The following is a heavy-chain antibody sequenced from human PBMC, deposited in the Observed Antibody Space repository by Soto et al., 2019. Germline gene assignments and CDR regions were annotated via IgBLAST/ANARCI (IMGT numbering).Heavy chain of an antibody. Sequence: QVQLVQSRDEVKKPGASVKGSCKTSGYSFTTYGISWMRQAPGQVLEWMGWMSGYNGNTNYAQKLKGRLTMTTDTSTSTAYMELRSLTSDDTAVYYCAREGPAPYYYYGMDVWGQGSTVTVSS. CDR3: AREGPAPYYYYGMDV. J-gene: IGHJ6*02. CDR2: MSGYNGNT. CDR1: GYSFTTYG. V-gene: IGHV1-18*01.